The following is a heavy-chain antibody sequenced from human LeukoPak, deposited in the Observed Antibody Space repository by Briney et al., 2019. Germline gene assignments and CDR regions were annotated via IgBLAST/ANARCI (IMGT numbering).Heavy chain of an antibody. CDR3: AAGQLLWNYFDY. D-gene: IGHD2-2*01. CDR2: LYSGGST. J-gene: IGHJ4*02. Sequence: GGSLRLSCAASGFTVSSKYMIWVRRAPGKGLEWVSVLYSGGSTYYADSVKGRFTISRDNSKNTLYLQMNSLRPEDTAVYYCAAGQLLWNYFDYWGQGTLVTVSP. V-gene: IGHV3-66*02. CDR1: GFTVSSKY.